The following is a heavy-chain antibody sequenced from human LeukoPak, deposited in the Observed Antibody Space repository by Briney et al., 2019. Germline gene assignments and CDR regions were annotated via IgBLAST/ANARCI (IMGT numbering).Heavy chain of an antibody. J-gene: IGHJ4*02. CDR1: GFTFDDYA. CDR3: AKDIHTMVRGVIDFDY. CDR2: ISWNSGSI. V-gene: IGHV3-9*01. Sequence: PGGSLRLSCAASGFTFDDYAMHWVRQAPGKGLEWVSGISWNSGSIGYADSVKGRFTISRDNAKNSLYLQMNSLRAEDTALYYCAKDIHTMVRGVIDFDYWGQGTLVTVSS. D-gene: IGHD3-10*01.